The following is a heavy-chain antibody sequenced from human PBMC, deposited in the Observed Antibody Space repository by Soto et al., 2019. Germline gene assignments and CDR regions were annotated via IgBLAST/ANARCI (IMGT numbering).Heavy chain of an antibody. J-gene: IGHJ5*02. V-gene: IGHV4-30-2*01. D-gene: IGHD2-2*01. CDR1: GGSISSGGYS. Sequence: SETLSLTCAVSGGSISSGGYSWSWIRQPPGKGLEWIGYIYHSGSTYYNPSLKSRVTISVDRSKNQFSLKLSSVTAADTAVYYCAREGIYCSSTSCYSIWFDPWGEGTLVTVSS. CDR3: AREGIYCSSTSCYSIWFDP. CDR2: IYHSGST.